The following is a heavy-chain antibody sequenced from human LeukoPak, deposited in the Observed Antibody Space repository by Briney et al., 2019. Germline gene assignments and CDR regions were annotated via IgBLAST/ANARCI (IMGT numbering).Heavy chain of an antibody. D-gene: IGHD6-19*01. Sequence: SHTLSLTRTVSGGSISSGCYSWRWIRHHPGKALEWIRYIYYSGSTYYNPSLKSRVTISVDTSKNQFSLKLSSVTAADTAVYYCARDPPRYSSGWYDAFDIWGQGTMVTVSS. CDR1: GGSISSGCYS. CDR2: IYYSGST. J-gene: IGHJ3*02. CDR3: ARDPPRYSSGWYDAFDI. V-gene: IGHV4-31*03.